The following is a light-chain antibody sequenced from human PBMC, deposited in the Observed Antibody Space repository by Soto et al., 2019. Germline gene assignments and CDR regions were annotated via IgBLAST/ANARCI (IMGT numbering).Light chain of an antibody. CDR3: AAWDDSLNGQV. Sequence: QSVLTQSPSASGTPGQGVTISCSGSSSNIGSNYIYWYQQLPGTAPKLLIYRNNQRPSGVPDRFSGSTSGTSASLAISGLRSEDEADYYCAAWDDSLNGQVFGTGTKLTVL. J-gene: IGLJ1*01. CDR2: RNN. CDR1: SSNIGSNY. V-gene: IGLV1-47*01.